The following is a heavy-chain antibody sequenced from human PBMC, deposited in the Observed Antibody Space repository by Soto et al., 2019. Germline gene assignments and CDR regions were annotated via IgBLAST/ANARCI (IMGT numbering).Heavy chain of an antibody. D-gene: IGHD5-12*01. Sequence: GSLRLACVASVFTFDDYTMHWVRQAPGKGLEWVSLISPDGTSSYYADSLKGRFTISRDNSKNSLFLQMNNLRTEDTALYYCAKDASGYDMAFDYWGQGALVTVSS. J-gene: IGHJ4*02. CDR2: ISPDGTSS. V-gene: IGHV3-43*01. CDR1: VFTFDDYT. CDR3: AKDASGYDMAFDY.